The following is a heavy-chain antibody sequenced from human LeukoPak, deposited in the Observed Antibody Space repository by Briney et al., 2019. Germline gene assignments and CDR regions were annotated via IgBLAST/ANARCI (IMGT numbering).Heavy chain of an antibody. CDR1: GGSISSSSYY. V-gene: IGHV4-39*01. Sequence: SETLSLTCTVSGGSISSSSYYWGWIRQPPGKGLECIGSIYYSGRTYYTPSLKSRVTISVDTSKNQFSLKVTSVTAADTAVYYCARGLAWFGEYWGQGTLVTVSS. CDR2: IYYSGRT. D-gene: IGHD3-10*01. J-gene: IGHJ4*02. CDR3: ARGLAWFGEY.